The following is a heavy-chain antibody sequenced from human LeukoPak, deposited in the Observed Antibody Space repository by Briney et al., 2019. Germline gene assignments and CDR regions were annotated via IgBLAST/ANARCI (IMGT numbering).Heavy chain of an antibody. CDR2: INHSGST. CDR1: GFTFSSYA. CDR3: ARVSGDGYNLEY. V-gene: IGHV4-34*01. J-gene: IGHJ4*02. D-gene: IGHD5-12*01. Sequence: GSLRLSCAASGFTFSSYAMSWIRQPPGKGLEWIGEINHSGSTNYNPSLKSRVTISVDTSKNQFSLKLSSVTAADTAVYYCARVSGDGYNLEYWGQGTLVTVSS.